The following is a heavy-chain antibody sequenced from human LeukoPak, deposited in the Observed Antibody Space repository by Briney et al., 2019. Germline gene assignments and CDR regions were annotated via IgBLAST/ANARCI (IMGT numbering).Heavy chain of an antibody. CDR1: GFTFSSYG. CDR2: ISGSGGST. D-gene: IGHD3-10*01. J-gene: IGHJ6*03. V-gene: IGHV3-23*01. CDR3: AKDATRGYYGSGSYYTDYYYYMDV. Sequence: PGGSLRLSCAASGFTFSSYGMSWVRQAPGKGLEWVSAISGSGGSTYYADSVKGRFTISRDNSKNTLYLQMNSLRAEDTAVYYCAKDATRGYYGSGSYYTDYYYYMDVWGKGTTVTISS.